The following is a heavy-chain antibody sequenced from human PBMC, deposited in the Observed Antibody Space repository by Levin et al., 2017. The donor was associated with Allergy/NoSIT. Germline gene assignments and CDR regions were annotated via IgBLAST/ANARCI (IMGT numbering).Heavy chain of an antibody. D-gene: IGHD3-16*01. CDR2: IRSKKDGETT. CDR3: TRGGPSGSYFDY. Sequence: LSLTCAASGFTFTSAWMSWVRQPPGKGLEWVGRIRSKKDGETTDYTTPVKGRFTISRDDSKNTLYLQMNSLKTEDTAVYFCTRGGPSGSYFDYWGQGTLVTVSS. V-gene: IGHV3-15*01. J-gene: IGHJ4*02. CDR1: GFTFTSAW.